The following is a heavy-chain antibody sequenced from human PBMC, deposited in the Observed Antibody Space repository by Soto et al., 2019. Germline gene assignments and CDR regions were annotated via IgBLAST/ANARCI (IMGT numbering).Heavy chain of an antibody. Sequence: QVQLVQSGSEVRKPGASVKVSCKASGYTFSTYDINWVRQAPGQGPEWMGRVSPNSGNKGYAQKFQGSLTMTRHTSITTAYMELSSLTSEYTAVYYCASWAGYSKWGQGTLVTVSS. D-gene: IGHD3-9*01. J-gene: IGHJ4*02. CDR1: GYTFSTYD. CDR3: ASWAGYSK. CDR2: VSPNSGNK. V-gene: IGHV1-8*01.